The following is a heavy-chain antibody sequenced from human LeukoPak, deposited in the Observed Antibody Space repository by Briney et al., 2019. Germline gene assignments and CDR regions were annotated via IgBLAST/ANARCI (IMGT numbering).Heavy chain of an antibody. Sequence: PGGSLRLSCSASGFTFSSYAMHWVRQAPGKGLEWVAVIWYDGSNKYYADSVKGRFTISRDNSKNTLYLQMNSLRAEDTAVYYCARVKYLYGSGSYYNHPLGYWGQGTLVTVSS. J-gene: IGHJ4*02. CDR1: GFTFSSYA. CDR3: ARVKYLYGSGSYYNHPLGY. D-gene: IGHD3-10*01. CDR2: IWYDGSNK. V-gene: IGHV3-33*08.